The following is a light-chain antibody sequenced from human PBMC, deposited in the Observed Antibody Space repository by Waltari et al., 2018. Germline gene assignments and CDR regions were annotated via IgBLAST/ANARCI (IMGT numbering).Light chain of an antibody. CDR2: AAY. CDR1: QRVSRA. J-gene: IGKJ1*01. V-gene: IGKV3-20*01. Sequence: IVLTQSPRTLSLSPGERATPSCRASQRVSRALAWYQQNPGQAPRLLIYAAYTRATGVPDRFSGSGSGTDFSLTISRLDPEDFAVYYCQHYVNLPVTFGQGTKVEI. CDR3: QHYVNLPVT.